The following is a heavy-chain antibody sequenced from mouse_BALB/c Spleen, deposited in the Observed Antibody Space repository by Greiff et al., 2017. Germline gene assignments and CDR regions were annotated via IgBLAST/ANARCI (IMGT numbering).Heavy chain of an antibody. CDR1: GYTFTSYY. J-gene: IGHJ4*01. Sequence: QVQLQQSGPELVKPGASVRISCKASGYTFTSYYIHWVKQRPGQGLEWIGWIYPGNVNTKYNEKFKGKATLTADKSSSTAYMQLSSLTSEDSAVYCCAKEGFYDAMDYWGQGTSVTVSS. CDR2: IYPGNVNT. CDR3: AKEGFYDAMDY. V-gene: IGHV1S56*01.